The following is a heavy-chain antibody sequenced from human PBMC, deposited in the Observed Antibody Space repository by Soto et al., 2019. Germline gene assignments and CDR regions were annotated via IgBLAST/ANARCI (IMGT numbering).Heavy chain of an antibody. D-gene: IGHD2-15*01. CDR1: PGSMNSHF. CDR2: IYKSGTT. Sequence: SETLSLTCTVSPGSMNSHFWSWIRQSAGKRLEWIGHIYKSGTTTYNPSLKSRVTMSVDPPKNQLSLKLTSVTAADTAVYYCARINGGSPDYWGQGTLVTVSS. V-gene: IGHV4-4*07. J-gene: IGHJ4*02. CDR3: ARINGGSPDY.